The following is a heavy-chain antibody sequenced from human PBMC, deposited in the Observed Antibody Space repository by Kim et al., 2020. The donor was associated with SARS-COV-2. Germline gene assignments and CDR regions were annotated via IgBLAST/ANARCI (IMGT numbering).Heavy chain of an antibody. Sequence: ASVKVSCKASGYTFTSYDINWVRQATGQGLDWMGWMNPNSGNTGYAQKFQGRVTMTRNTSISTAYMELSSLRSEDTAVYYCARHCSSTSCPRSPTHNWFDPWGQGTLVTVSS. CDR3: ARHCSSTSCPRSPTHNWFDP. J-gene: IGHJ5*02. CDR2: MNPNSGNT. D-gene: IGHD2-2*01. CDR1: GYTFTSYD. V-gene: IGHV1-8*01.